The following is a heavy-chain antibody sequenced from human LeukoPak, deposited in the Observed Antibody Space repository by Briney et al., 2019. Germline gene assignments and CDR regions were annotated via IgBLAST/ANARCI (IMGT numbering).Heavy chain of an antibody. J-gene: IGHJ4*02. CDR3: ARDLGTRYDILTGYHP. D-gene: IGHD3-9*01. V-gene: IGHV1-2*02. Sequence: ASVKVSCKASGYTITNNYMHWVRQAPGQGLEWMGWINPNSGGTNYAQKFQGRVTMTRDTSISTAYMELSRLRSDDTAVYYCARDLGTRYDILTGYHPWGQGTLVTVSS. CDR1: GYTITNNY. CDR2: INPNSGGT.